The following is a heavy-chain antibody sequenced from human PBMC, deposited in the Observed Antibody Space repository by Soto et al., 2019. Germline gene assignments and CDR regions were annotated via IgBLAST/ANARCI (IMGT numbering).Heavy chain of an antibody. D-gene: IGHD6-13*01. CDR1: GGSVSSGSYY. J-gene: IGHJ4*02. CDR3: AREEAAAGFDY. V-gene: IGHV4-61*01. CDR2: IYYSGST. Sequence: HVQLQESGPGLVKPSETLSLTCTVSGGSVSSGSYYWSWIRQPPGKGLEWIGYIYYSGSTNYNPSLKSRVTTSVDTSKKQFSLKLSSVTAADTAVYYCAREEAAAGFDYWGQGTLVTVSS.